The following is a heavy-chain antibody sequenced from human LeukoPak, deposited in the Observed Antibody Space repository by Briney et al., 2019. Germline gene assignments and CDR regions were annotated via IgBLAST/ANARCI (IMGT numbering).Heavy chain of an antibody. D-gene: IGHD1-1*01. V-gene: IGHV4-34*01. Sequence: SETLSLTCAVYGGSFSGYYRSWIRQPPGKGLEWIGEINHSGSTNYNPSLKSRVTISVDTSKNQFSLKLSSVTAADTAVYYCARLRLGTFDYWGQGTLVTVSS. CDR3: ARLRLGTFDY. CDR2: INHSGST. J-gene: IGHJ4*02. CDR1: GGSFSGYY.